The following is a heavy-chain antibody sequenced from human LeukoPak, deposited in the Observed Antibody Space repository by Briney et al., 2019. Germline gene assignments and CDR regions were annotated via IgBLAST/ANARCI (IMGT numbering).Heavy chain of an antibody. CDR2: ISYDGKNK. CDR1: GFTFSSHP. D-gene: IGHD1-1*01. V-gene: IGHV3-30*04. CDR3: VRVMTTTRNFDY. Sequence: GGSLRLSCAASGFTFSSHPMHWVRQTPGKGLEWVAVISYDGKNKYYADSVNGRFTVSRDNTKNTLSLQMNSLRVDDMGVYYCVRVMTTTRNFDYWGPGTLVTVSS. J-gene: IGHJ4*02.